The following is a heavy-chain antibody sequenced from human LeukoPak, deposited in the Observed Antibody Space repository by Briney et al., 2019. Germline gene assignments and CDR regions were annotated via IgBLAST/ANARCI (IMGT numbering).Heavy chain of an antibody. CDR3: ARDQHGDYDGDWFDP. CDR2: INPNSGGT. V-gene: IGHV1-2*02. CDR1: GYTFTGYY. D-gene: IGHD4-17*01. J-gene: IGHJ5*02. Sequence: ASVRVSFKASGYTFTGYYMHWVRQAPGQGLEWMGWINPNSGGTNYAQKFQGRVTMTRDTSISTAYMELSRLRSDDTAVYYCARDQHGDYDGDWFDPWGQGTLVTVSS.